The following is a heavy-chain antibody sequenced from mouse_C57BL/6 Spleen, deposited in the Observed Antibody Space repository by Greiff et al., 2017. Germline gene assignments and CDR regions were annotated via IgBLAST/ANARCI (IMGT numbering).Heavy chain of an antibody. V-gene: IGHV1-81*01. D-gene: IGHD1-1*01. CDR2: IYPRSGNT. CDR3: ARRAHYYGSSYWYFDV. Sequence: QVQLKESGAELARPGASVKLSCKASGYTFTSYGISWVKQRTGQGLEWIGEIYPRSGNTYYNEKFKGKATLTADKSSSTAYMGLRSLTSEDSAVYFCARRAHYYGSSYWYFDVWGTGTTVTVSS. J-gene: IGHJ1*03. CDR1: GYTFTSYG.